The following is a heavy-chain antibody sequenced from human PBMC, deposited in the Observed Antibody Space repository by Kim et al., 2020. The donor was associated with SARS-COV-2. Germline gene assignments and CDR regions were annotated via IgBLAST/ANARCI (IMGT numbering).Heavy chain of an antibody. CDR2: IYHSAST. D-gene: IGHD3-22*01. J-gene: IGHJ4*02. CDR3: AGQFDSSGYYLY. V-gene: IGHV4-38-2*02. Sequence: SETLSLTCTVSGYSLSSGHYWGWIRQPPGKGLEWIGAIYHSASTYYNPSLKSRVTISVDTSKNQFSLKLSSVTATDTAVYYCAGQFDSSGYYLYWGQGTLVTISS. CDR1: GYSLSSGHY.